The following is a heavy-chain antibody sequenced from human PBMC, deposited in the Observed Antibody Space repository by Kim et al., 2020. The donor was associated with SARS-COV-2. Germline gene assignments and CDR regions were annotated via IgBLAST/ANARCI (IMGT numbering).Heavy chain of an antibody. D-gene: IGHD3-9*01. V-gene: IGHV4-59*01. CDR3: ARTPYDILTGYYYYYGMDV. J-gene: IGHJ6*02. CDR1: GGSISNYY. CDR2: IYYSGST. Sequence: SETLSLTCTVSGGSISNYYWSWIRQPPRKGLEWIGYIYYSGSTNYNPSLKSRVAISVDTSKNQFSLKLSSVTAADTAVYYCARTPYDILTGYYYYYGMDVWGQGTTVTVSS.